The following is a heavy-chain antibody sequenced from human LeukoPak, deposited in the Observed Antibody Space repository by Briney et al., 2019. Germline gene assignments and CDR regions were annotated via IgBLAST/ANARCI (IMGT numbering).Heavy chain of an antibody. J-gene: IGHJ6*02. Sequence: PSETLSLTCTVSGVSVSTTYNWGWVRRPPGKGLEWIGYIYYSGSTNYNPSLKSRVTISVDTSKNQFSLKLSSVTAADTAVYYCARYYDFWSGYPGMDVWGQGTTVTVSS. V-gene: IGHV4-61*01. CDR1: GVSVSTTYN. D-gene: IGHD3-3*01. CDR2: IYYSGST. CDR3: ARYYDFWSGYPGMDV.